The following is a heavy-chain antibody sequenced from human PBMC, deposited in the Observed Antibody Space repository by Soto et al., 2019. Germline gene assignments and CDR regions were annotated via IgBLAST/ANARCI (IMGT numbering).Heavy chain of an antibody. CDR2: ISSSSSYI. CDR1: GFTFSSYS. CDR3: AREGSGPYCSSTSCLYYGMDV. V-gene: IGHV3-21*01. J-gene: IGHJ6*02. Sequence: EVQLVESGGGLVKPGGSLRLSCAASGFTFSSYSMNWVRQAPGKGLEWVSSISSSSSYIYYADSVKGRFTISRDNDKNSLYLQMNSLRAEDTAVYYCAREGSGPYCSSTSCLYYGMDVWGQGTTVTVSS. D-gene: IGHD2-2*01.